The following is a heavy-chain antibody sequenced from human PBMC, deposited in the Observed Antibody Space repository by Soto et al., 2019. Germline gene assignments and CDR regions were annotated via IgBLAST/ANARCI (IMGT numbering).Heavy chain of an antibody. CDR1: GFTFSTDS. J-gene: IGHJ4*02. Sequence: EVQLVESGGGLVQPGGSLRLSCVASGFTFSTDSMNWVRQAPGKGLVWVAHISTSGATRYYADSVKGRFTISRDNAKTSLYPPIDSPTNAEPAVYYCVRIIGSGFDSRGQGTLVTAS. D-gene: IGHD2-15*01. CDR3: VRIIGSGFDS. CDR2: ISTSGATR. V-gene: IGHV3-48*02.